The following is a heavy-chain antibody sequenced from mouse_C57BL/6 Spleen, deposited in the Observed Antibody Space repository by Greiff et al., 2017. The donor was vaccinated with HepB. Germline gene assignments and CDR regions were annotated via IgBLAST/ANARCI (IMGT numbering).Heavy chain of an antibody. CDR3: ARKDYGSSPYYAMDY. CDR1: GFNIKNTY. J-gene: IGHJ4*01. CDR2: IDPANGNT. Sequence: EVKLVESVAELVRPGASVKLSCTASGFNIKNTYMHWVKQRPEQGLEWIGRIDPANGNTKYAPKFQGKATITADTSSNTAYLQLSSLTSEDTAIYYCARKDYGSSPYYAMDYWGQGTSVTVSS. D-gene: IGHD1-1*01. V-gene: IGHV14-3*01.